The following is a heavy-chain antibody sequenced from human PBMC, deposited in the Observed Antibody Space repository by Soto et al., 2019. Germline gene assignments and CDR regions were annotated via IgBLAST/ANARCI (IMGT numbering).Heavy chain of an antibody. J-gene: IGHJ6*02. CDR3: ARNEGFGELLANYYYYYGMDV. CDR1: GGTFSSYT. Sequence: ASVKRSCKASGGTFSSYTSSWVRQAPGQGLEWMGRIIPILGIASYAQKFQGRVTITADKSTGTAYMELSSLRAEDTAVYYCARNEGFGELLANYYYYYGMDVWGQGTTVIVSS. V-gene: IGHV1-69*02. CDR2: IIPILGIA. D-gene: IGHD3-10*01.